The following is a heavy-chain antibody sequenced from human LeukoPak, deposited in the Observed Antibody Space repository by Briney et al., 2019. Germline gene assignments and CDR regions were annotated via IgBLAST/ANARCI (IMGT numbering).Heavy chain of an antibody. Sequence: PGGSLRLSWAASGFTFGTYAMSWVRQAPGKGLEWVSSISDRGGSTCYADSVKGRFTISRDNSKNTLYLQMNCLRAEDTAVYYCAKDKSSNWYGSRTFDIWGKGTMVTVSS. CDR2: ISDRGGST. D-gene: IGHD6-13*01. CDR3: AKDKSSNWYGSRTFDI. V-gene: IGHV3-23*01. J-gene: IGHJ3*02. CDR1: GFTFGTYA.